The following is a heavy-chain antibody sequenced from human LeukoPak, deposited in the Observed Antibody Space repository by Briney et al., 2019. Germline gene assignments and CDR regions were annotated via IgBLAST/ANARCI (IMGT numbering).Heavy chain of an antibody. J-gene: IGHJ5*02. V-gene: IGHV3-23*01. CDR3: ARGHESIKTFGEVIKSRTRWFDP. Sequence: GGSLRLSCAASGFTFSTYGMTWVRQAPGKGLEWVSAISGSGGSTYYADSVKGRFTISRDNSKNTLYLQMNSLRAEDTAVYYCARGHESIKTFGEVIKSRTRWFDPWGQGTLVTVSS. D-gene: IGHD3-3*01. CDR2: ISGSGGST. CDR1: GFTFSTYG.